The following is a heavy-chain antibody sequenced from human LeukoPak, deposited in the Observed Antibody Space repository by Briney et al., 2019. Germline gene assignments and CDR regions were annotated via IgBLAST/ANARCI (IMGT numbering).Heavy chain of an antibody. Sequence: SETLSLTCTASGGSISSGSYYWSWIRQPAGKGLEWIGRIYTSGSTNYNPSLKSRVTISVDTSKNQFSLKLSSVTAADTAVYYCAREGRPLHLYYYYYMDVWGKGTTVTVSS. J-gene: IGHJ6*03. V-gene: IGHV4-61*02. CDR3: AREGRPLHLYYYYYMDV. CDR1: GGSISSGSYY. D-gene: IGHD4-11*01. CDR2: IYTSGST.